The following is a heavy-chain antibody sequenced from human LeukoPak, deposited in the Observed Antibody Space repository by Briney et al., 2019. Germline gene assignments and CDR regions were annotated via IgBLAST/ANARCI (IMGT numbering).Heavy chain of an antibody. Sequence: GGSLRLSCAASGFTLDDYGMGWVRQGPAKGLERVSGINWHGGSTGYADSVKGRFTISRDNAKNSLYLQMNSLRAEDTALYYCARERDTMIVVVTRAFDIWGQGTMVTVSS. D-gene: IGHD3-22*01. CDR2: INWHGGST. CDR1: GFTLDDYG. J-gene: IGHJ3*02. V-gene: IGHV3-20*04. CDR3: ARERDTMIVVVTRAFDI.